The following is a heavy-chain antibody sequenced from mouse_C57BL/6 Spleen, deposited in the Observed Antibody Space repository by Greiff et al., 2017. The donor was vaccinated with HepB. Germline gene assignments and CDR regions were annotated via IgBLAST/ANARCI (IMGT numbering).Heavy chain of an antibody. V-gene: IGHV5-16*01. CDR2: INYDGSST. D-gene: IGHD2-2*01. CDR1: GFTFSDYY. J-gene: IGHJ2*01. Sequence: EVKLMESEGGLVQPGSSMKLSCTASGFTFSDYYMAWVRQVPEKGLEWVANINYDGSSTYYLDSLKSRFIISRDNAKNILHLQMSSLKSEDTATYYCARDRGGIYYGYGGYFDYWGQGTTLTVSS. CDR3: ARDRGGIYYGYGGYFDY.